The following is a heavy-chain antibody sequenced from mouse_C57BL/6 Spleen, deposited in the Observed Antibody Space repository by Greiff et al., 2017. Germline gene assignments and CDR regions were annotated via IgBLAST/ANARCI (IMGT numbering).Heavy chain of an antibody. J-gene: IGHJ2*01. CDR2: IYPGDGDT. D-gene: IGHD1-1*01. Sequence: VQLQESGPELVKPGASVKISCKASGYAFSSSWMNWVKQRPGKGLEWIGRIYPGDGDTNYNGKFKGKATLTADKSSSTAYMQLSSLTSEDSAVYFCARGRELRDYFDYWGQGTTLTVSS. CDR3: ARGRELRDYFDY. V-gene: IGHV1-82*01. CDR1: GYAFSSSW.